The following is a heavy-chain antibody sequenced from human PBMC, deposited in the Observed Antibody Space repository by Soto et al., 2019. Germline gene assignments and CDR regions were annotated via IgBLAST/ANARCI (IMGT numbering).Heavy chain of an antibody. CDR2: IYYSGST. CDR1: GGSISRYY. D-gene: IGHD4-17*01. Sequence: SETLSLTCTVSGGSISRYYWSWSRQPPGKGLEWIGYIYYSGSTNYNPSLKSRVTISVDTSKNQFSLKLSSVTAADTAVYYCARMTTVIYFDYWGQGTLVTVSS. CDR3: ARMTTVIYFDY. V-gene: IGHV4-59*01. J-gene: IGHJ4*02.